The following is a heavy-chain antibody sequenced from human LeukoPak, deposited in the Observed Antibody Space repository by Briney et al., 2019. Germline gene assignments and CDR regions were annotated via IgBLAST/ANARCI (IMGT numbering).Heavy chain of an antibody. CDR2: IKQDGSEK. CDR3: ARDPLTYYYGSGSYGP. J-gene: IGHJ5*02. CDR1: GLTFSSYW. Sequence: PGGSLRLSCAASGLTFSSYWMSWVRQAPGKGLEWVANIKQDGSEKYYVDSVKGRFTISRDNAKNSLYLQMNSLRAEDTAVYYCARDPLTYYYGSGSYGPWGQGTLVTVSS. V-gene: IGHV3-7*01. D-gene: IGHD3-10*01.